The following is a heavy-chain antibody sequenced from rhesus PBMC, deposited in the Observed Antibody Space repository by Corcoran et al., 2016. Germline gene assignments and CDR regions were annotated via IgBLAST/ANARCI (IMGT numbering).Heavy chain of an antibody. CDR2: IYGSGGST. Sequence: QVQLQESGPGLVKPSETLSLTCAVSGGSTSDSYSWSWLRQPPGKGLGWIGCIYGSGGSTYYNPSLKSRVTISTDTSKNQFSLKLSSVTAADTAVYYCARDRFRGNYYFDYWGQGVLVTVSS. J-gene: IGHJ4*01. CDR1: GGSTSDSYS. V-gene: IGHV4-106*01. D-gene: IGHD1-44*01. CDR3: ARDRFRGNYYFDY.